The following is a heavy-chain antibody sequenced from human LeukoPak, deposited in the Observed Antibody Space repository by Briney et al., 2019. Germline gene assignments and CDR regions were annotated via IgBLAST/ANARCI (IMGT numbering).Heavy chain of an antibody. Sequence: GGSLRLSCAASGFTFTSYAMRWVRQAPGKGLEWVSGISGSGSGTYYADSVKGRFTVCRDKYKHTVYLQMDSVTAEDTAVYYCAKALGELSFIIDQWGQGTLVTVSS. D-gene: IGHD3-16*02. CDR3: AKALGELSFIIDQ. CDR1: GFTFTSYA. CDR2: ISGSGSGT. J-gene: IGHJ4*02. V-gene: IGHV3-23*01.